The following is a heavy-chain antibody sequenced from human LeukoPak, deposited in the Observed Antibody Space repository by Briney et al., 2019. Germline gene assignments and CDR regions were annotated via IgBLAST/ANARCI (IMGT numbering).Heavy chain of an antibody. Sequence: GASVTVSCRASGGTFSSYAISWVRQAPGQGLEWMGRIIIIFGIGNNAQKFQGRVTITADKSTSTAYMELSRLRSEETAVYYCARERRRAGAAFDIWGQGTMVTVSS. D-gene: IGHD2-21*01. CDR1: GGTFSSYA. J-gene: IGHJ3*02. CDR3: ARERRRAGAAFDI. CDR2: IIIIFGIG. V-gene: IGHV1-69*04.